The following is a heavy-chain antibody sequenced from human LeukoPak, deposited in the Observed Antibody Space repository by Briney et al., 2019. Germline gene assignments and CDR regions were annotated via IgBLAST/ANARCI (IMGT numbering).Heavy chain of an antibody. D-gene: IGHD3-16*02. V-gene: IGHV4-39*01. J-gene: IGHJ5*02. Sequence: SETLSLTCTVSGGSISSGDYYWSWIRQPPGKGLEWIGSIYYSGSTYYNPSLKSRVTISVDTSKNQFSLKLSSVTAADTAVYYCASYYDYVWGSYRKVNWFDPWGQGTLVTVSS. CDR3: ASYYDYVWGSYRKVNWFDP. CDR2: IYYSGST. CDR1: GGSISSGDYY.